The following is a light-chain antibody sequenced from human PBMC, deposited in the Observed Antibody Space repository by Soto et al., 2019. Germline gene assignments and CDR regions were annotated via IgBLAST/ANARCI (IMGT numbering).Light chain of an antibody. Sequence: QSVLTQPPSASGTPGQRGTISCSTSSSNIEKNYLYWYQQLPGTAPQLLIYRDNQRPSGVPDRFSASKSGTSASLAISGLRSEDEADYYCAAWDDSLSGRWVFGGGTKVTVL. V-gene: IGLV1-47*01. CDR3: AAWDDSLSGRWV. CDR1: SSNIEKNY. J-gene: IGLJ3*02. CDR2: RDN.